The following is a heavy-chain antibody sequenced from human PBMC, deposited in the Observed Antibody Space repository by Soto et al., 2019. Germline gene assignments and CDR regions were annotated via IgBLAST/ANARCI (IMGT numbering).Heavy chain of an antibody. CDR3: AKADYYYGSGSYYTHFDY. D-gene: IGHD3-10*01. J-gene: IGHJ4*02. CDR2: ISGSGGST. Sequence: GGSLRLSCAASGFTFSSYAMSWVRQAPGKGLEWVSAISGSGGSTYYADSVKGRFTISRDNSKNTLYLQMNSLRAEDTVVYYCAKADYYYGSGSYYTHFDYWGQGTLVTVSS. CDR1: GFTFSSYA. V-gene: IGHV3-23*01.